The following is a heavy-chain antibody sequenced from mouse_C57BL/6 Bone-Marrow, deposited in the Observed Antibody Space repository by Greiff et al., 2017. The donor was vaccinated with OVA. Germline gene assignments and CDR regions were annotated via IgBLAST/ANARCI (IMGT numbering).Heavy chain of an antibody. CDR3: ARRDSSSYDAMDY. CDR2: IHPNSGST. D-gene: IGHD1-1*01. CDR1: GYTFTSYW. V-gene: IGHV1-64*01. Sequence: VQLQQPGAELVKPGASVKLSCKASGYTFTSYWMHWVKQRPGHGLEWIGMIHPNSGSTNYNEKFKGKATLTVDKSSSTAYMQLSSLTSEDSAVYNCARRDSSSYDAMDYWGQGTSVTVSS. J-gene: IGHJ4*01.